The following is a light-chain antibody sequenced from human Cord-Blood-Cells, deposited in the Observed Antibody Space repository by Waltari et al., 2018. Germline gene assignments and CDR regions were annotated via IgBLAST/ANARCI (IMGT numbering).Light chain of an antibody. CDR2: EVS. Sequence: QSALTQPPSASGSPGQSVTISCTGTSSDVGGYNYVSWSQQHPGKAPKLMIYEVSKRPSGVPECFSGSKSGNTASLTVSGLQAEDEADYYCSSYAGSNNHVFGTGTKVTVL. CDR3: SSYAGSNNHV. V-gene: IGLV2-8*01. J-gene: IGLJ1*01. CDR1: SSDVGGYNY.